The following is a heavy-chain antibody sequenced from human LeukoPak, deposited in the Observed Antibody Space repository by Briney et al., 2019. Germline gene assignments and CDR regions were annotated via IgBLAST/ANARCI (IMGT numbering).Heavy chain of an antibody. Sequence: ASETLSLTCAVYGGSFSGYYWSWIRQPPGKGLEWIGEINHSGSTNYNPSLKSRVTISVDTSKNQFSLKLSSVTAADTAVYYCARRCSSTSCSYNWFDPWGQGTLVTVSS. V-gene: IGHV4-34*01. CDR1: GGSFSGYY. J-gene: IGHJ5*02. D-gene: IGHD2-2*01. CDR3: ARRCSSTSCSYNWFDP. CDR2: INHSGST.